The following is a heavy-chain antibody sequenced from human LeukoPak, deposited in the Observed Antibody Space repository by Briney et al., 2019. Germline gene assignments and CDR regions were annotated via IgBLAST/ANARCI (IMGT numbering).Heavy chain of an antibody. CDR1: GFTFSSYG. J-gene: IGHJ4*02. D-gene: IGHD2-2*01. CDR2: IRYDGSNK. V-gene: IGHV3-30*02. CDR3: AKDRGGCSSTSCYPKVSTF. Sequence: GGSLRLSCAASGFTFSSYGMHWVRQAPGKGLEWGAFIRYDGSNKYYADSVKGRFTISRDNSKNTLYLQMNSLRAEDTAVYYCAKDRGGCSSTSCYPKVSTFGGQRTLVTVSS.